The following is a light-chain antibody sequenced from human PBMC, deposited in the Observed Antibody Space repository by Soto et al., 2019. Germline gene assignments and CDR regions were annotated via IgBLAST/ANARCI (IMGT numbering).Light chain of an antibody. Sequence: EIVLTQSPGTLSLSPGERATLSCWASQSISSNYLAWYQQKPGQPPRLLISGSSIRATGIPKRFSGSASGTNFTLTISSLEPEDFAVYYCHHYGTSHFTFGPGTKVDI. CDR1: QSISSNY. V-gene: IGKV3-20*01. CDR3: HHYGTSHFT. J-gene: IGKJ3*01. CDR2: GSS.